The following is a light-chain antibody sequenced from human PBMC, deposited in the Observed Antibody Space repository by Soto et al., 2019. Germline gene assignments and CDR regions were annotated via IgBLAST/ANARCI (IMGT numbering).Light chain of an antibody. CDR1: QSVTNNY. Sequence: EIVLTQSPGTLSLSPGERATLSCRASQSVTNNYLAWYQQKPGQAPRLLIYGASSRAAGIPDRLSGSGSGTDFTLTIIRLEPEDFAVYYCQHYGSSPYTFGQGTKLEIK. CDR3: QHYGSSPYT. CDR2: GAS. V-gene: IGKV3-20*01. J-gene: IGKJ2*01.